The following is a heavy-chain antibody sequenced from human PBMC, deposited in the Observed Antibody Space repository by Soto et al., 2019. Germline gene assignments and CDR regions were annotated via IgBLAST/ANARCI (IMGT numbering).Heavy chain of an antibody. CDR3: AKGLVPDGMDV. CDR2: MSGSGDSI. D-gene: IGHD2-2*01. Sequence: EVQGLESGGGLVQPGGSLRLSCAASGFTFSSYAMSWVRQASGKGLEWASAMSGSGDSIYYADSVKGRFTISRDNSKNTLYLQMNSLRAEDTAVYYCAKGLVPDGMDVWGQGTTVTVSS. J-gene: IGHJ6*02. CDR1: GFTFSSYA. V-gene: IGHV3-23*01.